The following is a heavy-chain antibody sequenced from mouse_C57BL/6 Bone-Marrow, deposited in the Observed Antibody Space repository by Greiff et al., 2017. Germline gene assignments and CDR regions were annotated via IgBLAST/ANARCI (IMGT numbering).Heavy chain of an antibody. J-gene: IGHJ4*01. CDR3: ARSSTTVAPYYAMDY. V-gene: IGHV7-3*01. CDR1: GFTFTDYY. D-gene: IGHD1-1*01. Sequence: EVQRVESGGGLVQPGGSLSLSCAASGFTFTDYYMSWVRQPPGKALEWLGFIRNKANGYTTEYSASVKGRFTISRDNSQSILYLQMNALRAEDSATYYCARSSTTVAPYYAMDYWGQGTSVTVSS. CDR2: IRNKANGYTT.